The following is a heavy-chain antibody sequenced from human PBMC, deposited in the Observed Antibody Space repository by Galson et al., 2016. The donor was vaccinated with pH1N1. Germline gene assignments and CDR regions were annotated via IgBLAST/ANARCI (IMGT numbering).Heavy chain of an antibody. Sequence: SLRLSCAASGFTFNSNAMHWVRQAPGKGLEWVAFIRFDGSKKYYADSVKGRFTISRDNSRATLFRQMNSLRPEDTAVYYCVKDSDYGGQLRWGQGTLVTVPS. D-gene: IGHD4-23*01. CDR1: GFTFNSNA. V-gene: IGHV3-30*02. CDR3: VKDSDYGGQLR. CDR2: IRFDGSKK. J-gene: IGHJ4*02.